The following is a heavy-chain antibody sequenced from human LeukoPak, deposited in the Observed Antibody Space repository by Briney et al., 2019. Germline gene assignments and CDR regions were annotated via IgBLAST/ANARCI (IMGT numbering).Heavy chain of an antibody. V-gene: IGHV1-46*01. Sequence: ASVTVSCTASGYTFTSYYMNWVRQAPGQGLEWMGIINTSGGSKNYAQTYRGRVTMTRDMSTSTVYMELSSLRSEDTAVYYCAIDRSVPAANYYFDYWGQGTLVTVSS. CDR1: GYTFTSYY. CDR3: AIDRSVPAANYYFDY. D-gene: IGHD2-2*01. CDR2: INTSGGSK. J-gene: IGHJ4*02.